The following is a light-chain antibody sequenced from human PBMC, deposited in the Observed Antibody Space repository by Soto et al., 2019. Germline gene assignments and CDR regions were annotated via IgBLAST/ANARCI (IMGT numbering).Light chain of an antibody. J-gene: IGLJ1*01. CDR2: AVT. V-gene: IGLV2-14*01. CDR1: SSDVGAYNF. Sequence: SVLTEPASVSGSPGQSITISCTGSSSDVGAYNFVSWYQHHPGKASKLILYAVTTHLSVVSSRFSGSKSANTASLTISQLQADDEANYYCRSYTSSNTPYVFGPGSKVTVL. CDR3: RSYTSSNTPYV.